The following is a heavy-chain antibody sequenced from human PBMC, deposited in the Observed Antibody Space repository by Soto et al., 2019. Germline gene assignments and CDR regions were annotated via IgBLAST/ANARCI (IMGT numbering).Heavy chain of an antibody. CDR3: ATVFRSSNFNC. J-gene: IGHJ4*02. CDR2: ITSSSRTI. CDR1: GLSFSDYY. D-gene: IGHD3-10*02. V-gene: IGHV3-11*01. Sequence: QVELVESGGGLVKPGGSLRLSCAASGLSFSDYYMSWIRQAPGKGLEWIAYITSSSRTIYYADSVKGRFTISRNDAKNSLYLQLDSLRAEDTAVYYGATVFRSSNFNCWGQGTLVTVSS.